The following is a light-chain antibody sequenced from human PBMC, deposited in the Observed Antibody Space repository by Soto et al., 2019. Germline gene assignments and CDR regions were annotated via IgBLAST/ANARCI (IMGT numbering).Light chain of an antibody. CDR1: QGISSA. Sequence: AIQVTQSPSSLSASVGDRGTITCRASQGISSALAWYQQKPGKAPKLLIYDASSLESGVQSRFSGSGSGTDFTLTISSLQPEDFATYYCQHFNNYPSFGQGTKVDIK. CDR3: QHFNNYPS. V-gene: IGKV1D-13*01. CDR2: DAS. J-gene: IGKJ1*01.